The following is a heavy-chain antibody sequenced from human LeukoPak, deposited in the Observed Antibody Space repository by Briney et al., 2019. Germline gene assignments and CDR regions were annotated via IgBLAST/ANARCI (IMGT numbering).Heavy chain of an antibody. Sequence: SETLSLTCAVYGGSFSGYYWSWIRQPPGKGLEWIGEINHSGSTNYNPSLKSRVTISVDTSKNQFSLKLSSVTAADTAVYYCARGALWFGAYYYMDVWGKGTTVTVSS. J-gene: IGHJ6*03. CDR3: ARGALWFGAYYYMDV. V-gene: IGHV4-34*01. CDR1: GGSFSGYY. CDR2: INHSGST. D-gene: IGHD3-10*01.